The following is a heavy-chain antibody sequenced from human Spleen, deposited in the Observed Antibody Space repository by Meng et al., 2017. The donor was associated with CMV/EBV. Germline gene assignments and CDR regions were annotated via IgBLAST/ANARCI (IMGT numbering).Heavy chain of an antibody. V-gene: IGHV3-23*01. D-gene: IGHD4-11*01. J-gene: IGHJ3*02. CDR2: ISAGGGGI. CDR1: GFTFSNYA. Sequence: GESLKISCAASGFTFSNYAMSWVRQAPGKGLEWVSPISAGGGGIYYADSVKGRFTVSRDNSKTTLYLQMNSLSAEDTAVYYCAKASHSSYVEDAFDIWGQGTMVTVSS. CDR3: AKASHSSYVEDAFDI.